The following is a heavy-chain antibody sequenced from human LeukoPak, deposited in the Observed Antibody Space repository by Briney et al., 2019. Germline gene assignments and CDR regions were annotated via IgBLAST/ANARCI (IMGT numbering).Heavy chain of an antibody. Sequence: SETLSLTCTVSGYSISSGYYWGWIRQPPGKGLEWIGSIYHSGSTYYNPSLKSRVTISVDTSKNQFSLKLSSVTAADTAVYYCARERWLLTTLDYWGQGTLATVSS. CDR1: GYSISSGYY. D-gene: IGHD4/OR15-4a*01. J-gene: IGHJ4*02. CDR3: ARERWLLTTLDY. V-gene: IGHV4-38-2*02. CDR2: IYHSGST.